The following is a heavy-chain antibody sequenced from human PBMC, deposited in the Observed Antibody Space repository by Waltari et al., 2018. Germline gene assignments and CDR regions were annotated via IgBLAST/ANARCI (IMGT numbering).Heavy chain of an antibody. CDR2: INPNSCDT. CDR1: GYTFTNYH. J-gene: IGHJ4*02. CDR3: ARVLNGRSDYEAGY. D-gene: IGHD5-12*01. V-gene: IGHV1-2*02. Sequence: QVQLVQSGAEVRKPGASVTVSCKASGYTFTNYHMHWVRQAPGQGLEWMGWINPNSCDTTSAQKFQGRVTMTRDTSISTAYMDLSSLRSDDTAVYYCARVLNGRSDYEAGYWGQGTLVTVSS.